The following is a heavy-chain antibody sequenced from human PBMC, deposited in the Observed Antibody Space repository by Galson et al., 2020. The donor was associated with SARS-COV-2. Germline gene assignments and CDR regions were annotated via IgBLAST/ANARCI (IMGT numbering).Heavy chain of an antibody. Sequence: RLSCAASGFTFSSYAMHWVRQAPGKGLEWVAVISYDGSNKYYADSVKGRFTISRDNSKNTLYLQMNSLRAEDTAVYYCARGRGGSYFGGFDYWGQGTLVTVSS. CDR3: ARGRGGSYFGGFDY. CDR1: GFTFSSYA. D-gene: IGHD1-26*01. V-gene: IGHV3-30*04. J-gene: IGHJ4*02. CDR2: ISYDGSNK.